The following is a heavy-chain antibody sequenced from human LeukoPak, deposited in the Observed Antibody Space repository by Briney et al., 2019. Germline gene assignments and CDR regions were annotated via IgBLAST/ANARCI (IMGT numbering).Heavy chain of an antibody. D-gene: IGHD2-15*01. CDR1: GGSFSGYY. CDR3: ARAPAAATEYYYYYYGMDV. Sequence: SETLSLTCAVYGGSFSGYYWSWIRQPPGKRLEWIGEINQSGGANYNPSLGSRGSILVDTSKNQFSLKLSSMTAADTAVYYCARAPAAATEYYYYYYGMDVWGQGTTVTVSS. J-gene: IGHJ6*02. CDR2: INQSGGA. V-gene: IGHV4-34*01.